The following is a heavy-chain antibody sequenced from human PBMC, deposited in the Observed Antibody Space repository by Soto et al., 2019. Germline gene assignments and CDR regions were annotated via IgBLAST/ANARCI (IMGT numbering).Heavy chain of an antibody. Sequence: EVQLVESGGGLVKPGGSLRLSCAASEFTFSSYSMNWVRQAPGKGLEWVSSISSSSSYIYYADSVKGRFTISRDNAKNSLYLQMNSLRAEDTAVYYCARGAVVVVPAAAMGVDYWGQGTLVTVSS. D-gene: IGHD2-2*01. CDR1: EFTFSSYS. V-gene: IGHV3-21*01. J-gene: IGHJ4*02. CDR2: ISSSSSYI. CDR3: ARGAVVVVPAAAMGVDY.